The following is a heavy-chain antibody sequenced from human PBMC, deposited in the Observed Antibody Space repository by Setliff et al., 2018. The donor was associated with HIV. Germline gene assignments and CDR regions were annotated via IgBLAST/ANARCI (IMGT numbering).Heavy chain of an antibody. Sequence: LSLTCTVSGGSISTGVYYWSWIRQPADKALEWIGRISASGSTNYNPSLESRVTLSIVTSNNQFSLKLTSVTAADTAVYYCARFPLLHKNAFDIWGQGTMVTGSS. V-gene: IGHV4-61*02. CDR3: ARFPLLHKNAFDI. J-gene: IGHJ3*02. CDR2: ISASGST. D-gene: IGHD2-15*01. CDR1: GGSISTGVYY.